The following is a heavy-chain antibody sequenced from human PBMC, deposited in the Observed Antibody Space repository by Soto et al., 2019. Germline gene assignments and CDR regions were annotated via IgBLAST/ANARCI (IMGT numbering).Heavy chain of an antibody. Sequence: QVRLQESGPGLVRPSQTLSLTCSVSGDSLTIGGHYWTWIRQHPGKGLEWIGYIYHSGSTYYSPSLKSRVTISVDTSEHQSYLKLTSMTAADTAVYYCARGGDGFDLWGQGKMVTVSS. CDR2: IYHSGST. CDR1: GDSLTIGGHY. V-gene: IGHV4-31*03. CDR3: ARGGDGFDL. J-gene: IGHJ3*01.